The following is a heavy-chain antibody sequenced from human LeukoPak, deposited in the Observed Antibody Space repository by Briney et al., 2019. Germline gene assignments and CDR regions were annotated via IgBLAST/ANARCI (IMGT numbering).Heavy chain of an antibody. J-gene: IGHJ4*02. V-gene: IGHV3-11*04. Sequence: GGSLRLSCAASGFTFSDYYMRWIRQAPGKGLEWDSYISSSGSTIYYADSVKGRLTISRDNAKNSLYLQMNSRRGEDTAVYYCARVGLRFLEWLLPVHFDYWGEGTLVTVSS. CDR1: GFTFSDYY. CDR2: ISSSGSTI. D-gene: IGHD3-3*01. CDR3: ARVGLRFLEWLLPVHFDY.